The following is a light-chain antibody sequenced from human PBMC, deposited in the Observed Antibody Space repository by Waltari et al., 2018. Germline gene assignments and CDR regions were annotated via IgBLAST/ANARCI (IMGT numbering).Light chain of an antibody. J-gene: IGKJ5*01. CDR2: WAS. Sequence: DIVMTQSPDSLAVSLGERATIPCKSSHIVLYSSNSQDSLAWYQQKPRQPPKLLIYWASTRESGVPDRFSGSGSGTDFTLTISSLQAEDVAVYYCQQYCTIPITFGQGTRLEIK. CDR1: HIVLYSSNSQDS. V-gene: IGKV4-1*01. CDR3: QQYCTIPIT.